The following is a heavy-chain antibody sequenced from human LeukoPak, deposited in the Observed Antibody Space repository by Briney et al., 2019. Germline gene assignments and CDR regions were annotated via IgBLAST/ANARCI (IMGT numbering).Heavy chain of an antibody. CDR1: GGSISGYY. CDR2: IYYSGST. D-gene: IGHD3-22*01. Sequence: SETLSLTCTVSGGSISGYYWSWIRQPPGKGLEWVGYIYYSGSTNYNPSLKSRVTISVDTSKNQFSLKLSSVTAADTAVYYCARHPTNYYDLDYWGQGTLVTVSS. J-gene: IGHJ4*02. V-gene: IGHV4-59*08. CDR3: ARHPTNYYDLDY.